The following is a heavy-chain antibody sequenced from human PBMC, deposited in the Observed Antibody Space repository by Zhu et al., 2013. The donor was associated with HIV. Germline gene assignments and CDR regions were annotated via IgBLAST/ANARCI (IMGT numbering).Heavy chain of an antibody. CDR2: MNPNSGDT. CDR1: GYTFTNYD. J-gene: IGHJ4*02. Sequence: QVHLVQSGAEVKKPGASVKVSCKASGYTFTNYDINWVRQATGQGLEWMGWMNPNSGDTGYAQRFQGRVTMTRSASIDTAYMELSSLRSDDTAVYYCARFRVAALLKFDYWGQGTLVTVSS. CDR3: ARFRVAALLKFDY. V-gene: IGHV1-8*01. D-gene: IGHD6-6*01.